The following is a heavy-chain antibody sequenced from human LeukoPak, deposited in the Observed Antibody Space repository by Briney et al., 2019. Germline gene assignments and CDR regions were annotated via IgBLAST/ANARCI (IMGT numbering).Heavy chain of an antibody. J-gene: IGHJ4*02. V-gene: IGHV3-74*01. D-gene: IGHD1-1*01. CDR1: GFTFSSYW. CDR2: IKSDGSST. CDR3: ARDLNWDLFDY. Sequence: GGSLRLSCAASGFTFSSYWMHWVRQARGKGLVWVSRIKSDGSSTSYADSVKGRFTISRDNAKNTLYLQMNSLRAEDTAVYYCARDLNWDLFDYWGQGTLVAVSS.